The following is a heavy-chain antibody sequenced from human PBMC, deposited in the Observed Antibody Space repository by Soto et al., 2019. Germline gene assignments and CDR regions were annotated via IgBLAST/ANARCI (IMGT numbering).Heavy chain of an antibody. V-gene: IGHV3-23*01. Sequence: GESLKISCAASGFTFTSYAMSWVHQAPGKGLEWVSTISGTGGSTYYPDSVKGRFTISRDNSKNTVYLQMNSLRAEDAAVYYCAKEMTSGYYLFDYWGQGTLVTVSS. CDR2: ISGTGGST. J-gene: IGHJ4*02. CDR3: AKEMTSGYYLFDY. CDR1: GFTFTSYA. D-gene: IGHD3-22*01.